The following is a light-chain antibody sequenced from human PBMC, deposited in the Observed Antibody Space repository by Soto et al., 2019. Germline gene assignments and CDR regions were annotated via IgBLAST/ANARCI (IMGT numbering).Light chain of an antibody. CDR3: QQYNNWLWT. CDR2: DSS. CDR1: QSVSRN. V-gene: IGKV3-15*01. J-gene: IGKJ1*01. Sequence: EIVMTQSPATLSVSPGERATLSCRASQSVSRNVAWYQPKPGQAPRLLIHDSSTRATGISVRFSGSGSGTAFTLTISSLQSEDFAVYYGQQYNNWLWTFGQGTRVEIK.